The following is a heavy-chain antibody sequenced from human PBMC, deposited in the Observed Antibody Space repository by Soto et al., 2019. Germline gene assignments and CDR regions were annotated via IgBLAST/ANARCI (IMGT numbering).Heavy chain of an antibody. J-gene: IGHJ4*02. Sequence: SETLSLTCTVSGGSISSYYWSWIRQPPGKGLEWIGYIYYSGSTNYSPSLKSRVTISVDTSKNQFSLKLSSVTAADTAVYYCARERGDYYDSSGYYPYFDYWGQGTLVTVSS. CDR3: ARERGDYYDSSGYYPYFDY. CDR1: GGSISSYY. CDR2: IYYSGST. V-gene: IGHV4-59*01. D-gene: IGHD3-22*01.